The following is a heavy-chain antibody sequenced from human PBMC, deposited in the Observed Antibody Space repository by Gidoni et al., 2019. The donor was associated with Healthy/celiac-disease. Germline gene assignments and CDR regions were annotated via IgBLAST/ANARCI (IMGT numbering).Heavy chain of an antibody. J-gene: IGHJ3*02. V-gene: IGHV3-48*02. D-gene: IGHD3-22*01. CDR2: ISSSSSTI. CDR3: ARDYDSSGYYSDAFDI. Sequence: EVQLVESGGGLVQPGGSLRLSCAASGFTFSSYSMNWVRQAPGKGLEWVSYISSSSSTIYYADSVKGRFTISRDNAKNSLYLQMNSLRDEDTAVYYCARDYDSSGYYSDAFDIWGQGTMVTVSS. CDR1: GFTFSSYS.